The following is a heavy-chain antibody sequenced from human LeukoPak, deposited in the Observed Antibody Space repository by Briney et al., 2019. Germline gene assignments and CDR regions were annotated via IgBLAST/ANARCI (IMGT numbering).Heavy chain of an antibody. D-gene: IGHD1-26*01. J-gene: IGHJ4*02. CDR2: INPNSADT. CDR1: GYTFTGYF. Sequence: ASVKVSCKASGYTFTGYFLHWVRQAPGQGPEWMGWINPNSADTNYAQKFQDRVSMTRDTSISTAYMELGRLRSDDTAVYYSARLKGSGSYTNFDFWGQGTLVTVSS. CDR3: ARLKGSGSYTNFDF. V-gene: IGHV1-2*02.